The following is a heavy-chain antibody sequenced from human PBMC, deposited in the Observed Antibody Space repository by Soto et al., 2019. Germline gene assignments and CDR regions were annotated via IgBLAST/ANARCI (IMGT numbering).Heavy chain of an antibody. D-gene: IGHD6-25*01. CDR3: ARGERQQQRDY. CDR1: GDSISSSKW. CDR2: IYLNGAT. V-gene: IGHV4-4*02. Sequence: QVQLQESGPGLVKPSGTLSLTCAVSGDSISSSKWWSWVRQPPGKGLEWIGEIYLNGATTYNPSLKRRVIISVDKSKNQFSLKVTSVTDADTAVYFCARGERQQQRDYWGQGTLVTVSS. J-gene: IGHJ4*02.